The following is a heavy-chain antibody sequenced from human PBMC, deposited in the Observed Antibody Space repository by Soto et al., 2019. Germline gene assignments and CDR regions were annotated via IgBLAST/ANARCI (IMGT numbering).Heavy chain of an antibody. Sequence: ASVKVSCKASGYTFSNFAMHWVRQAPGQRLEWMGWINAGNGNTKYSQKFQGRVTITRDTSASTAYMELSSLRSEDTAVYYCEMPLAGYGDYSWFDFWGQATLVTVSS. D-gene: IGHD4-17*01. CDR3: EMPLAGYGDYSWFDF. CDR2: INAGNGNT. V-gene: IGHV1-3*01. CDR1: GYTFSNFA. J-gene: IGHJ5*01.